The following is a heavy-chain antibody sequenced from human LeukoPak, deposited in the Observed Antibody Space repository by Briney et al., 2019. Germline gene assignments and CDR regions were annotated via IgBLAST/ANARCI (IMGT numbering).Heavy chain of an antibody. D-gene: IGHD5-18*01. Sequence: GGSLRLSCAASGFTFSSYAMSWVRQAPGKGLVWVSRINSDGSSTSYADSVKGRFTISRDNAKNTLYLQMNSLRAEDTAVYYCARGGIYSYVTFDYWGQGTLVTVSS. CDR3: ARGGIYSYVTFDY. CDR1: GFTFSSYA. V-gene: IGHV3-74*01. CDR2: INSDGSST. J-gene: IGHJ4*02.